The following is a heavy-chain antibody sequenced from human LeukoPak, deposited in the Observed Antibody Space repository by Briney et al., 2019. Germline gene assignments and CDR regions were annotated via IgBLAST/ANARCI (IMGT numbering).Heavy chain of an antibody. V-gene: IGHV4-59*01. CDR2: IYYSGST. D-gene: IGHD5-12*01. Sequence: TSETLSLTCTVSGGSISSYYWSWIRQPPGKGLEWIGYIYYSGSTNYNPSLKSRVTISVDTSKNQFSLKLSSVTAADTAVYYCAGASGYSGYDPDYWGQGTLVTVSS. CDR1: GGSISSYY. CDR3: AGASGYSGYDPDY. J-gene: IGHJ4*02.